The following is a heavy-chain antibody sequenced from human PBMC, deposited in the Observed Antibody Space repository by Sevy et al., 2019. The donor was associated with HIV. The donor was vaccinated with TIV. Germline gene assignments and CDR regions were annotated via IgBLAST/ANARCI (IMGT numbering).Heavy chain of an antibody. CDR2: FDPEDGET. V-gene: IGHV1-24*01. Sequence: ASVKVSCKVSGYTLTELSMHWVRQAPGKGLEWMGGFDPEDGETIYAQKFQGRVTMTEDTSTDTAYMELSSLRSEDTDVYYCATGTPIFGVVIPFDYWGQGTLVTVSS. D-gene: IGHD3-3*01. CDR1: GYTLTELS. CDR3: ATGTPIFGVVIPFDY. J-gene: IGHJ4*02.